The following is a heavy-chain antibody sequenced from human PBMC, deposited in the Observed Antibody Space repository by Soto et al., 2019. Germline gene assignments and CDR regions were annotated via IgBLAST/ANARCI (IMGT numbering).Heavy chain of an antibody. J-gene: IGHJ6*02. CDR3: ARQSSSFRYYHYAMDC. Sequence: GESLKISCKGSGYTFTDYWIGWVRQLPGKGLEWMGIIYPGDSDTRYSPSFQGQVTITADKSTSTAYLQWNTLKASDTAMYYCARQSSSFRYYHYAMDCWGQGTTVTVSS. CDR2: IYPGDSDT. V-gene: IGHV5-51*01. CDR1: GYTFTDYW. D-gene: IGHD6-13*01.